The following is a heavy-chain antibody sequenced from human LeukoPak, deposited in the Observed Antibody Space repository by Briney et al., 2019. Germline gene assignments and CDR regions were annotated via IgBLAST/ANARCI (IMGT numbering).Heavy chain of an antibody. CDR2: IFYRGST. CDR3: ARHGGIQYDWFAP. D-gene: IGHD3-16*01. J-gene: IGHJ5*02. V-gene: IGHV4-39*01. Sequence: SETLSLTCTVSGGSISSTDYYWGWIRQPPGKGLEWIGSIFYRGSTSYNPSLKSRVAISVDTSKNQFSLRLSSVTAADTAVYLCARHGGIQYDWFAPWGQGTLVTVSS. CDR1: GGSISSTDYY.